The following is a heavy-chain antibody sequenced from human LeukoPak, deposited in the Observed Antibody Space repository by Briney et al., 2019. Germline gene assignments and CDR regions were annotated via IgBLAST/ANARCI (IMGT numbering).Heavy chain of an antibody. Sequence: PGGSLRLSCAASVFPFSSFPMNWVPQAPGKGLQWVSAISGDDTTTYYPDSLTGRFTISRDNSRNTLYLQMNSLRADDTAVYYCAKGGYGDNPHYSDYWGQGTLVIVSS. V-gene: IGHV3-23*01. CDR2: ISGDDTTT. CDR1: VFPFSSFP. J-gene: IGHJ4*02. CDR3: AKGGYGDNPHYSDY. D-gene: IGHD4-23*01.